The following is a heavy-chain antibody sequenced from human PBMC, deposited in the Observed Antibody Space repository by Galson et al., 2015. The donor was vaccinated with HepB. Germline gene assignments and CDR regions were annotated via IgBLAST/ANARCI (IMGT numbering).Heavy chain of an antibody. CDR1: GFTFTSYW. J-gene: IGHJ3*02. V-gene: IGHV3-74*01. Sequence: SLRLSCAASGFTFTSYWMNWVRQVPGKGPVWVSNINSDGSSTTYADSVKGRFTISRDNAKNTLCVEMNSLRAEDTAIYYCARVNRPYYYDSSVYSDAFDIWCQGTMVTVSS. CDR2: INSDGSST. CDR3: ARVNRPYYYDSSVYSDAFDI. D-gene: IGHD3-22*01.